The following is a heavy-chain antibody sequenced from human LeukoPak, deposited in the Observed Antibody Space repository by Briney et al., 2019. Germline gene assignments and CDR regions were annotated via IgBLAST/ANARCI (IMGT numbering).Heavy chain of an antibody. D-gene: IGHD6-13*01. V-gene: IGHV4-30-2*01. CDR3: ARDPGSSWFDY. J-gene: IGHJ4*02. Sequence: PSETLSLTCAVSGGSISSGGYSWSWIRQPPGKGLEWIGYIYHSGSTYYNPSLKSRVTISVDRSKNQFSLKLSSVTAADTAVYYCARDPGSSWFDYWGQGTLVTVSS. CDR2: IYHSGST. CDR1: GGSISSGGYS.